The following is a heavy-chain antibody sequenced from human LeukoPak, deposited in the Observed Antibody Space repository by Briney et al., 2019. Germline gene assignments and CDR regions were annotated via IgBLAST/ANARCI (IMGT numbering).Heavy chain of an antibody. CDR3: ARDQFFGGSYYFDH. CDR1: GFTLSSYS. CDR2: ISSSSSYI. J-gene: IGHJ4*02. V-gene: IGHV3-21*01. Sequence: GGSLRLSCAASGFTLSSYSMNWVRQAPGKGLEWVSSISSSSSYIYYADSVKGRFTISRDNAKNSLYLQMNSLRAEDTAVYYCARDQFFGGSYYFDHWGQGTLVTVSS. D-gene: IGHD1-26*01.